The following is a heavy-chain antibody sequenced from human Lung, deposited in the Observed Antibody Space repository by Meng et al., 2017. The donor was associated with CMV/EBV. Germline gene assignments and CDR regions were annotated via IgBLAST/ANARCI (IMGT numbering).Heavy chain of an antibody. D-gene: IGHD2-2*02. Sequence: ASXXVSXKASGYTFTSYDINWVRQATGQGLEWMGWMNPNSGNTGYAQKFQGRVTITRNTSISTAYMELSSLRSEDTAVYYCARATPLGYCSCSSCCTRYAHYCMDVWXQGPTVTVSS. V-gene: IGHV1-8*03. CDR1: GYTFTSYD. CDR3: ARATPLGYCSCSSCCTRYAHYCMDV. J-gene: IGHJ6*02. CDR2: MNPNSGNT.